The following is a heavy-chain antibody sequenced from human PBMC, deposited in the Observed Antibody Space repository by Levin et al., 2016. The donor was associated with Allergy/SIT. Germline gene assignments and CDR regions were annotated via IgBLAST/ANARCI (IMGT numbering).Heavy chain of an antibody. Sequence: LSLTCAASGFTFSSYEMNWVRQAPGKGLEWVSYISSSGSTIYYADSVKGRFTISRDNAKNSLYLQMNSLRAEDTAVYYCAASYSSSWYPGAFDIWGQGTMVTVSS. CDR3: AASYSSSWYPGAFDI. D-gene: IGHD6-13*01. V-gene: IGHV3-48*03. J-gene: IGHJ3*02. CDR2: ISSSGSTI. CDR1: GFTFSSYE.